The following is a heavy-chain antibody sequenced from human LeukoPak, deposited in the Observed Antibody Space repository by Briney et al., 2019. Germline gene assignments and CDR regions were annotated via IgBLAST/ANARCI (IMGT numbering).Heavy chain of an antibody. CDR2: ISAYNGNT. D-gene: IGHD6-19*01. J-gene: IGHJ4*02. CDR1: GYTFTSYG. V-gene: IGHV1-18*01. CDR3: ARDGPDYSSGWYGY. Sequence: GASVKVSCKASGYTFTSYGISWVRQAPGQGLEWMGWISAYNGNTNYAQKLQGRVTMTTDTSTSTAYMELRSLRSDDTAVYYCARDGPDYSSGWYGYWGQGTLVTVSS.